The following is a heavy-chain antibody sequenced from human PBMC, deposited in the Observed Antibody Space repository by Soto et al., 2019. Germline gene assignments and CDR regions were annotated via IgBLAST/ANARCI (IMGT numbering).Heavy chain of an antibody. D-gene: IGHD4-17*01. J-gene: IGHJ4*02. CDR1: GFTFTSSA. Sequence: SVKVSCKASGFTFTSSAMQWVRQARGQRLEWIGWIVVGSGNTNYAQKFQERVTITRDMSTSTAYMELSSLRSEDTAVYYCAAVFGYGDHYFDYWGQGTLVTVSS. CDR3: AAVFGYGDHYFDY. CDR2: IVVGSGNT. V-gene: IGHV1-58*02.